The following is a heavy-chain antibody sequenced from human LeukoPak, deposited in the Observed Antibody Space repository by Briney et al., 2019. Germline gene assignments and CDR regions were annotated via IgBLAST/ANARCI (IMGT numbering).Heavy chain of an antibody. CDR2: IYHSGST. CDR1: GYSISSGYY. D-gene: IGHD3-10*02. Sequence: SETLSLTCAVSGYSISSGYYWGWIRQPPGKGLEWIGSIYHSGSTYYNPSLKSRVTISVDTSKNQFSLRLSSVTAADTAVYYCARSDVRFEGLPHIWFDPWGQGTLVTVSS. CDR3: ARSDVRFEGLPHIWFDP. J-gene: IGHJ5*02. V-gene: IGHV4-38-2*01.